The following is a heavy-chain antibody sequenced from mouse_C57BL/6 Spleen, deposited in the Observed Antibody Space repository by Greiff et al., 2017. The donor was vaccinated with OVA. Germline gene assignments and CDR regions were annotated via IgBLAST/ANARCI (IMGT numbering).Heavy chain of an antibody. Sequence: QVQLQQSGAELVRPGASVTLSCKASGYTFTDYEMHWVKQTPVHGLEWIGAIDPETGGTAYNQKFKGKAILTADKSSSTAYMELRSLTSEDSAVYYCTRRERLDYSNYSAMDYWGQGTSVTVSS. CDR1: GYTFTDYE. V-gene: IGHV1-15*01. CDR2: IDPETGGT. CDR3: TRRERLDYSNYSAMDY. J-gene: IGHJ4*01. D-gene: IGHD2-5*01.